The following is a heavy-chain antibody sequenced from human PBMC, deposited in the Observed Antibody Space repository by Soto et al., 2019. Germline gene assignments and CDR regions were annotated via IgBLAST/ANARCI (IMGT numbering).Heavy chain of an antibody. D-gene: IGHD6-13*01. CDR1: GGSVNSDNYY. V-gene: IGHV4-61*01. CDR3: ARGQGYSSSWYLTLRGYFDY. Sequence: PSETLSLTCTVSGGSVNSDNYYWSWIRQPPGKGLEWIACIYNGQYRKYNPSLKSRVTISADTSKNQFSLKLSSVTAADTAVYYCARGQGYSSSWYLTLRGYFDYWGQGTLVTVSS. CDR2: IYNGQYR. J-gene: IGHJ4*02.